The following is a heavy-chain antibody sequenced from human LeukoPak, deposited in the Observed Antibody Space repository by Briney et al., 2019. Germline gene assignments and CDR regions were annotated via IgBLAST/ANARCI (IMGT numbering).Heavy chain of an antibody. J-gene: IGHJ4*02. Sequence: SETLSLTCTVSGGSVSSGSYYWSWIRQPPGKGLEWIGYIYYSGSTNYNPSLKSRVTISVDTSKNQFSLKLSSVTAADTAVYYCARYRPLYFVYWGQGTLVTVSS. V-gene: IGHV4-61*01. CDR3: ARYRPLYFVY. CDR2: IYYSGST. CDR1: GGSVSSGSYY.